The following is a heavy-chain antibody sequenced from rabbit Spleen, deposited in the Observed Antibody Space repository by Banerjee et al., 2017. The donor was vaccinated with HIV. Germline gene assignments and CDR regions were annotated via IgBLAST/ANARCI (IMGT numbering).Heavy chain of an antibody. D-gene: IGHD1-1*01. Sequence: QEQLVESGGGLVQPEGSLTLTCTASGFSFSSSYWICWVRQAPGKGLEWIACIYGGSSPSTYYASWAKGRFTISKTSSTTVTLQMTSLTAADTATYFCGRGGSNSGSGVDLWGPGTLVTVS. CDR2: IYGGSSPST. CDR3: GRGGSNSGSGVDL. J-gene: IGHJ4*01. CDR1: GFSFSSSYW. V-gene: IGHV1S45*01.